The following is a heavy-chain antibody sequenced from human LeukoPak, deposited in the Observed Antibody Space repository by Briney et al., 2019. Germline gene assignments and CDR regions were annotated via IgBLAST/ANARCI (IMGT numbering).Heavy chain of an antibody. J-gene: IGHJ4*02. CDR2: ISSSGSTI. V-gene: IGHV3-48*03. D-gene: IGHD5-18*01. CDR3: ARGGHTAMALGNFDY. CDR1: GFTSSSYE. Sequence: PGGSLRLPCAASGFTSSSYEMNWVRQAPGKGLEWVSYISSSGSTIYYADSVKGRFTISRDNAKNSLYLQMNSLRAEDTAVYYCARGGHTAMALGNFDYWGQGTLVTVSS.